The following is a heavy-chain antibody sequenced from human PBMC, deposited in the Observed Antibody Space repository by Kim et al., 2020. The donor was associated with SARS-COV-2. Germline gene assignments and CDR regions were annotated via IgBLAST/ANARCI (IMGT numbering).Heavy chain of an antibody. J-gene: IGHJ4*02. CDR3: ARGSTRGLQFNFDY. Sequence: GGSLRLSCAASGFTFSSYWMHWVRQAPGKGLVWVSRNNSDGSSTSYADSVKGRFTISRDNAKNTLYLQMNSLRAEDTAVYYCARGSTRGLQFNFDYWGQGTLVTGSS. V-gene: IGHV3-74*01. D-gene: IGHD5-12*01. CDR2: NNSDGSST. CDR1: GFTFSSYW.